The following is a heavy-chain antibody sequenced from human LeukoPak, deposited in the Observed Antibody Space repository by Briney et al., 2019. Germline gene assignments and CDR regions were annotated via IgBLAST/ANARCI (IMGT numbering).Heavy chain of an antibody. V-gene: IGHV7-4-1*02. D-gene: IGHD3/OR15-3a*01. Sequence: RASVKVSCRASGHTFTHYVMTWMRQAPGQGLEWVGSTNINSAPPTDAQGFTGRFVISLDTSISTSYLQINNLKAEDTAIYYCATSLGVGTTSTPYDFWGQGTLVTVSS. J-gene: IGHJ4*02. CDR1: GHTFTHYV. CDR2: TNINSAPP. CDR3: ATSLGVGTTSTPYDF.